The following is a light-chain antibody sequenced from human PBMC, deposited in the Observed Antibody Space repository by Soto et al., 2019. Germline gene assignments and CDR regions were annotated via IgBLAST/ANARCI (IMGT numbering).Light chain of an antibody. CDR2: AAS. CDR3: QQSFSTPRT. J-gene: IGKJ1*01. V-gene: IGKV1-39*01. Sequence: DIQMTQSPSTLSGSVGDRVTITCRASQDISDYLAWYQQRPGKAPKLLIYAASTLQSGVPSRFSGSGSGTDFTLTISSLQPEDFGTYYCQQSFSTPRTFGQGTKVDIK. CDR1: QDISDY.